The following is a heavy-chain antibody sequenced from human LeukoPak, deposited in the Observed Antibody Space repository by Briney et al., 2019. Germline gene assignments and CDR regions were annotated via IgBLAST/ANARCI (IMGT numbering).Heavy chain of an antibody. D-gene: IGHD2-2*01. CDR3: AKSTSPLYYYYGMDV. Sequence: GGSLRLSCAASGLTFSGLAMHWVRQAPGKGLEWVSTISGSGGSTYYADSVKGRFTISRDNSKNTLYLQLNSLRAEDTAVYYCAKSTSPLYYYYGMDVWGQGTTVTVSS. J-gene: IGHJ6*02. CDR1: GLTFSGLA. CDR2: ISGSGGST. V-gene: IGHV3-23*01.